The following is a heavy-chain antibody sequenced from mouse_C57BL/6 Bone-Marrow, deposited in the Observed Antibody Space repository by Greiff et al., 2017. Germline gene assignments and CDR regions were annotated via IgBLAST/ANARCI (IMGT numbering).Heavy chain of an antibody. D-gene: IGHD2-3*01. Sequence: EVKLQQSGPELVKPGASVKISCKASGYSFTGYYMNWVKQSPEKSLEWIGEINPSTGGTTYNQKFKAKATLTVDKSSSTAYMQLKSLTSEDSAVYYCARSGRWLLRYYFDYWGQGTTLTVSS. CDR2: INPSTGGT. J-gene: IGHJ2*01. CDR1: GYSFTGYY. V-gene: IGHV1-42*01. CDR3: ARSGRWLLRYYFDY.